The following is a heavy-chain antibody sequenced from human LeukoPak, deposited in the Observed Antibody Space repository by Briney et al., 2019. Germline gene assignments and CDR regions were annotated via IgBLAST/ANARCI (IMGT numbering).Heavy chain of an antibody. CDR1: GFTFSSYS. V-gene: IGHV3-21*01. D-gene: IGHD3-10*01. Sequence: GGSLRLSCAASGFTFSSYSMNWVRQAPGKGLEGSSSISSSSSYIYYADSVKGRFTISRDNAKYSLYLQMNSLRAEDTAVYYCARDSASLWFGELSGWFAPWGQGTLVTVSS. CDR3: ARDSASLWFGELSGWFAP. CDR2: ISSSSSYI. J-gene: IGHJ5*02.